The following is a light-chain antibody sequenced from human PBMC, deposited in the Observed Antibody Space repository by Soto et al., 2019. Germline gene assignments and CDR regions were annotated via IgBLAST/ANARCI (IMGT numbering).Light chain of an antibody. J-gene: IGKJ2*01. V-gene: IGKV3-20*01. CDR1: QSVSSNY. CDR2: GVT. Sequence: EIVLTQSPGTLSLSAGERAILSCRASQSVSSNYLAWYQQKPGQAPRLLIAGVTSRATGIPDRFSGSGSGTDFSLTISRLEPEDFAVYYCHQYGSSLPYTFGQGTKLEIK. CDR3: HQYGSSLPYT.